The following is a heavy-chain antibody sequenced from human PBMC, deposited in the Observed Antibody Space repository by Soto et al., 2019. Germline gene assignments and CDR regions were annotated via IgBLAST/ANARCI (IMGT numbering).Heavy chain of an antibody. J-gene: IGHJ6*02. Sequence: PGESLTISYRCSGYRRTSYLITWVRTLPGKGLECMGRIDPSDSYTNYSPSFQGHVTISADKSISTAYLQWSSLKASDTAMYYCARGKPSGYRFGPRNFFYYGLDGWVPGITVTISS. V-gene: IGHV5-10-1*01. CDR2: IDPSDSYT. D-gene: IGHD5-18*01. CDR3: ARGKPSGYRFGPRNFFYYGLDG. CDR1: GYRRTSYL.